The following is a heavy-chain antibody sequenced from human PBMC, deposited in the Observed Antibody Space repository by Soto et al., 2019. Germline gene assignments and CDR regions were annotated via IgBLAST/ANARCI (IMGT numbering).Heavy chain of an antibody. J-gene: IGHJ1*01. V-gene: IGHV3-66*01. D-gene: IGHD4-17*01. CDR3: ARNLPVTRLGY. Sequence: GQLVESGGSLVQPGGSGTVSCAASGVTVSDNYMTWLRQAPGKGLEFVSLIYSHGSTRYAEAVKGRFTIYREGSKTMVYLQMTGLRVEDTAIYDCARNLPVTRLGYWGQGTVVTVSS. CDR2: IYSHGST. CDR1: GVTVSDNY.